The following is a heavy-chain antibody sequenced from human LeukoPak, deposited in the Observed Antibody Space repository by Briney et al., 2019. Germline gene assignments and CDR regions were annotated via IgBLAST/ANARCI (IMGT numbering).Heavy chain of an antibody. CDR3: ARGGYEARSYYFDY. CDR1: GGSISSYY. V-gene: IGHV4-59*01. J-gene: IGHJ4*02. Sequence: SETLSLTCTVSGGSISSYYWSWIRQPPGKGLEWIAYIYYSGNSYYNPSLKSRVTTSVDTSKNQFSLKLSSVTAADTAVYYCARGGYEARSYYFDYWGQGILVTVSS. CDR2: IYYSGNS. D-gene: IGHD5-12*01.